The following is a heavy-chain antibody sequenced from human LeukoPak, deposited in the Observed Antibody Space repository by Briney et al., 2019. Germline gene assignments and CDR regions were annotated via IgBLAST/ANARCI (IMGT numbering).Heavy chain of an antibody. Sequence: GASVKVSCKASGYTFTSYYMHWVRQAPGQGLEWMGIINPSGGSTSYAQKFQGRVTITADESTSTAYMELSSLRSEDTAVYYCARVANYGDYPVSPKLQYFDYWGQGTLVTVSS. CDR2: INPSGGST. CDR1: GYTFTSYY. V-gene: IGHV1-46*01. CDR3: ARVANYGDYPVSPKLQYFDY. D-gene: IGHD4-17*01. J-gene: IGHJ4*02.